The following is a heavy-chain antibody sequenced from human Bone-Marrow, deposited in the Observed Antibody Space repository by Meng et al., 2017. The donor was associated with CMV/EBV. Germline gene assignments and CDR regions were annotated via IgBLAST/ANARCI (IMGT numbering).Heavy chain of an antibody. Sequence: GGSLRLSCAASGFTFRDHGMAWVRQAPGKGLEWVAVISYDGSNKYYADSVKGRFTISRDNAKNSLYLQMNSLRAEDTAVYYCARVVCTNGVCYTGYYFDYWGQGTLVTVSS. D-gene: IGHD2-8*01. J-gene: IGHJ4*02. V-gene: IGHV3-30*03. CDR1: GFTFRDHG. CDR3: ARVVCTNGVCYTGYYFDY. CDR2: ISYDGSNK.